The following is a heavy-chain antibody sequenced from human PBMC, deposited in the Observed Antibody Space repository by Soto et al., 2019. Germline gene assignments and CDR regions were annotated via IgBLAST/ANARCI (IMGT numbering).Heavy chain of an antibody. CDR1: GYSFTSYW. CDR3: ARSPGIQLWYGFHAFDI. J-gene: IGHJ3*02. V-gene: IGHV5-51*01. Sequence: PGEYLKISCKGSGYSFTSYWIGWVRQMPGKGLEWMGIIYPGDSDTRYSPSFQGQVTISADKSISTAYLQWSSLKASDTAMYYCARSPGIQLWYGFHAFDIWGQGTMVTVSS. D-gene: IGHD5-18*01. CDR2: IYPGDSDT.